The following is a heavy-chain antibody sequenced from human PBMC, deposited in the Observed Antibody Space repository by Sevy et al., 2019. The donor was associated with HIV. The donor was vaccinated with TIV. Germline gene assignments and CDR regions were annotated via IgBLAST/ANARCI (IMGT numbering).Heavy chain of an antibody. CDR3: VRRGVDAYNVYFDL. Sequence: GGSLRLSCTAYGFTFSAYSMNWVRQAPGKGLEWLSYISTGTDHIYYADSAKGRFTISRDDAKKSVYLEMKSLRDQDTALYYCVRRGVDAYNVYFDLWGQGTLVTVSS. CDR1: GFTFSAYS. D-gene: IGHD3-10*01. V-gene: IGHV3-21*05. J-gene: IGHJ4*02. CDR2: ISTGTDHI.